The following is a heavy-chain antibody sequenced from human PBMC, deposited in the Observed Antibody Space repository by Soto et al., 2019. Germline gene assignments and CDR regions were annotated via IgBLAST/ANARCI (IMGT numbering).Heavy chain of an antibody. Sequence: VQLVESGGGVVRPGGSLRLSCAASGFTFDDYGMSWVRQAPGKGLEWVSGINWNGGSTGYADSVKGRFTISRDNAKNSLYLQMNSLRAEDTALYYCARQVTHYYDSSGYYFDYWGQGTLVTVSS. CDR3: ARQVTHYYDSSGYYFDY. CDR2: INWNGGST. J-gene: IGHJ4*02. CDR1: GFTFDDYG. V-gene: IGHV3-20*04. D-gene: IGHD3-22*01.